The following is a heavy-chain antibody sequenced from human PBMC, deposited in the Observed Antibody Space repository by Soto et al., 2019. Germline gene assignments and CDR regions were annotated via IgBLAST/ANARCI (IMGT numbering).Heavy chain of an antibody. V-gene: IGHV1-69*12. J-gene: IGHJ6*02. D-gene: IGHD3-10*01. CDR3: ARGEAVEGRYYYYGMDV. CDR1: GGTFSSYA. CDR2: IIPIFGTA. Sequence: QVQLVQSGAEVKKPGSSVKVSCKASGGTFSSYAISWVRQAPGQGLEWMGGIIPIFGTANYAQKFQGRVTIPAADSTSTAYMELGGQRPEDTAAYYWARGEAVEGRYYYYGMDVWGHGTTVTVAS.